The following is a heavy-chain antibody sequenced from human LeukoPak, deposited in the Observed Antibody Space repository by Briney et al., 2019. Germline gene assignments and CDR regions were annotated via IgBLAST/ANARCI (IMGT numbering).Heavy chain of an antibody. Sequence: ASVKVSCKASGYTFTSYYMHWVRQAPGQGLEWMGIINPSGGSTSYAQKFQGRVTITADESTSTAYMELSSLRSEDTAVYYCARDGLLGGYSGSLHYFDYWGQGTLATVSS. D-gene: IGHD5-12*01. CDR1: GYTFTSYY. CDR2: INPSGGST. V-gene: IGHV1-46*01. J-gene: IGHJ4*02. CDR3: ARDGLLGGYSGSLHYFDY.